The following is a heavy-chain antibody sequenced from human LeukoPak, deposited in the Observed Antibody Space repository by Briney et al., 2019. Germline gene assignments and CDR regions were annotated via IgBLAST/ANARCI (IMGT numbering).Heavy chain of an antibody. CDR3: ARGTYGYYMDV. V-gene: IGHV4-38-2*02. CDR2: IYRSGST. J-gene: IGHJ6*03. D-gene: IGHD4-17*01. CDR1: NYSISNSIY. Sequence: PSETLSLTCSGSNYSISNSIYWGWLRQPPGKRLEWIGSIYRSGSTFYNPSLKSRVTISLDTSKNQFSLKLRSVTPTDTAVYFCARGTYGYYMDVWGKGTTVTVSS.